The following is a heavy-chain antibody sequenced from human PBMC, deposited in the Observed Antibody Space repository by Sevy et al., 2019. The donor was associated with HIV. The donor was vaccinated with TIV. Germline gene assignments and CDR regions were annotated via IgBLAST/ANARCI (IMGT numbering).Heavy chain of an antibody. J-gene: IGHJ4*02. CDR2: IQYDGSNK. CDR3: VKEGGGEGGDH. CDR1: GFSISSYG. V-gene: IGHV3-30*02. Sequence: GGSLRLSCAASGFSISSYGMHWVRQAPGKGLEWMSYIQYDGSNKDYADSVKGRLTISRDNSKNTLYLQMNSLRVEDTAVFYCVKEGGGEGGDHWGQGTLVTVSS. D-gene: IGHD2-21*01.